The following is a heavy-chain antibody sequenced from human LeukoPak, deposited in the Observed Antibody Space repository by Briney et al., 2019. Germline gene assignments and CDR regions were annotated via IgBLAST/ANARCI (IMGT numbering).Heavy chain of an antibody. V-gene: IGHV3-23*01. CDR2: ISGSGGST. Sequence: GGSLRLSCAASGFTFSSYAMSWVRQAPGKGLEWVSAISGSGGSTYYADSVKGRFTISRDNSKNTLYLQMNSLRAEDTAVYYCAKAEDHGSGSYPFDYWGQGTLVTVSS. J-gene: IGHJ4*02. D-gene: IGHD3-10*01. CDR3: AKAEDHGSGSYPFDY. CDR1: GFTFSSYA.